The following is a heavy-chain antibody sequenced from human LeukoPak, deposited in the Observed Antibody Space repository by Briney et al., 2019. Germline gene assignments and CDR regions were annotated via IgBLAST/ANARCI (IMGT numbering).Heavy chain of an antibody. V-gene: IGHV4-59*01. CDR1: GGSFSGYY. CDR3: AREDYCSGGICYPMKFDY. D-gene: IGHD2-15*01. Sequence: PSETLSLTCAVYGGSFSGYYWSWIRQPPGKGLEWIGFVYYDGTTNYSPSLKSRVTISVDTSKNQFSLKVSSVTAADTAVYYCAREDYCSGGICYPMKFDYWGQGTLATVSS. CDR2: VYYDGTT. J-gene: IGHJ4*02.